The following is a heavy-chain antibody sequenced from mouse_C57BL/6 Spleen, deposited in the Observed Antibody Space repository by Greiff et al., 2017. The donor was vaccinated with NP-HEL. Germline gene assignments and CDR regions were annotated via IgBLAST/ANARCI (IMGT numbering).Heavy chain of an antibody. CDR2: IYPGSGST. D-gene: IGHD1-1*01. CDR1: GYTFTSYW. Sequence: VQLQQSGAELVKPGASVKISCEASGYTFTSYWITWVKQRPGQGLEWIGDIYPGSGSTNYNEKFKSKATLTVDTSSSTAYMQLSSLTSEDSAVYYCARDYGSSYWFAYWGQGTLVTVSA. CDR3: ARDYGSSYWFAY. V-gene: IGHV1-55*01. J-gene: IGHJ3*01.